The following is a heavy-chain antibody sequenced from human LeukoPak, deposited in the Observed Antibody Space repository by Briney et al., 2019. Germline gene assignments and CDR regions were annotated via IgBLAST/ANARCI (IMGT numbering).Heavy chain of an antibody. Sequence: SETLSLTCTVSGGSISSYYWSWIRQPPGKGLEWIGYIYYSGSTNYNPSLKSRVTISVDTSKNQFSLKPSSVTAADTAVYYCARVGIAGFDYWGQETLVTVSS. J-gene: IGHJ4*02. CDR1: GGSISSYY. CDR2: IYYSGST. CDR3: ARVGIAGFDY. V-gene: IGHV4-59*01.